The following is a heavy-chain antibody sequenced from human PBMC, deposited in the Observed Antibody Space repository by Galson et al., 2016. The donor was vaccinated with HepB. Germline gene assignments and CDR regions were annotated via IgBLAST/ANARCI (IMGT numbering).Heavy chain of an antibody. Sequence: SLRLSCAASGFMFSGSAMHWVRQASGKGLEWVGRIRSEANSYATVFAPPVKGRFTISRDDSKNTAYLQMNSLKTEDTAVYYCTSSAYSDYIYYSGMDAWGQGTTVTVSS. J-gene: IGHJ6*02. CDR3: TSSAYSDYIYYSGMDA. D-gene: IGHD3-16*01. CDR1: GFMFSGSA. V-gene: IGHV3-73*01. CDR2: IRSEANSYAT.